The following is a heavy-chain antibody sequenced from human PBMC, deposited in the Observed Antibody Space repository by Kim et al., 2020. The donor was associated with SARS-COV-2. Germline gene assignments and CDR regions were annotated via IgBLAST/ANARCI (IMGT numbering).Heavy chain of an antibody. Sequence: SETLSLTCTVSGGSISSSSYYWGWIRQPPGKGLEWIGSIYYSGSTYYNPSLKSRVTISVDTSKNQFSLKLSSVTAADTAVYYCSRSGLKRITIFGVDAHDGDAIDIWGQGTMVTVSS. CDR3: SRSGLKRITIFGVDAHDGDAIDI. V-gene: IGHV4-39*01. CDR1: GGSISSSSYY. CDR2: IYYSGST. D-gene: IGHD3-3*01. J-gene: IGHJ3*02.